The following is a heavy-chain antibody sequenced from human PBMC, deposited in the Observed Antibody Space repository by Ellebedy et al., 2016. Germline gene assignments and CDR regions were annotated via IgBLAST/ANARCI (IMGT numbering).Heavy chain of an antibody. J-gene: IGHJ4*02. D-gene: IGHD3-3*01. V-gene: IGHV3-30*18. CDR3: ANGGDEPDF. CDR2: ISDDGGKK. CDR1: GFTFNDYA. Sequence: GESLKISCVGSGFTFNDYAMHWVRQAPGKGLEWVAVISDDGGKKFYAESLKGRFTISRDDAKRTVYLQMNSLRREDTAVYYCANGGDEPDFWGQGTLV.